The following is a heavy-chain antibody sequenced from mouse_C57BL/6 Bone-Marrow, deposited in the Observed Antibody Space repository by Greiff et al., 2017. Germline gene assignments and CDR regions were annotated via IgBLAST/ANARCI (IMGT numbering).Heavy chain of an antibody. V-gene: IGHV14-4*01. J-gene: IGHJ3*01. D-gene: IGHD2-14*01. CDR2: IDPANGDT. CDR1: GFNIKDDY. CDR3: TTWGVRRAWFAY. Sequence: EVQLQQSGAELVRPGASVKLSCTASGFNIKDDYMHWVKQRPEQGLEWIGWIDPANGDTEYASKFQGKATIPADTSSHTAYLQLSSLTSEDTAVYYCTTWGVRRAWFAYWGQGTLVTVSA.